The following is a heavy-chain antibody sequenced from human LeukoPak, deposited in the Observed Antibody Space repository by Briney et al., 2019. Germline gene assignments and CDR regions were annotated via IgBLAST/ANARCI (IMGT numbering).Heavy chain of an antibody. CDR1: GGSISSSSYY. J-gene: IGHJ5*02. D-gene: IGHD3-10*01. CDR2: IYYSGST. Sequence: PSGTLSLTCTVSGGSISSSSYYWGWIRQPPGKGLEWIGSIYYSGSTYYNPSLKSRVTISVDTSKNQFSLKLSSVTAADTAVYYCARGGLWFGELADNWFDPWGQGTLVTVSS. V-gene: IGHV4-39*07. CDR3: ARGGLWFGELADNWFDP.